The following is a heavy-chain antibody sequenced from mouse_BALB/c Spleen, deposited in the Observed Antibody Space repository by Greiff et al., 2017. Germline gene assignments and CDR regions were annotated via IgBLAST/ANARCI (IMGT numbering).Heavy chain of an antibody. CDR1: GFTFSSYY. V-gene: IGHV5-6-2*01. CDR3: ARQGGRGNSAWFAY. J-gene: IGHJ3*01. CDR2: INSNGGST. D-gene: IGHD2-1*01. Sequence: EVKLMESGGGLVKLGGSLKLSCAASGFTFSSYYMSWVRQTPEKRLELVAAINSNGGSTYYPDTVKGRFTISRDNAKNTLYLQMCSLKSEDTALYYCARQGGRGNSAWFAYWGQGTLVTVSA.